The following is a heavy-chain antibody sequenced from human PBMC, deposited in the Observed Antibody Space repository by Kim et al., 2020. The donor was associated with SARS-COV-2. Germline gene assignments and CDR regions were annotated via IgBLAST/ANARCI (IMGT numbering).Heavy chain of an antibody. D-gene: IGHD3-10*01. V-gene: IGHV3-15*01. J-gene: IGHJ4*02. CDR3: TTNFLWFGGD. CDR2: INSKTDGGTT. Sequence: GGSLRLSCAASGFTFSNAWMSWGRQAPGKGLEWVGRINSKTDGGTTDYAAPVKGRFTISRDDSKNTLYLQMNSLKTEDTAVYYCTTNFLWFGGDWGQGTLVTVSS. CDR1: GFTFSNAW.